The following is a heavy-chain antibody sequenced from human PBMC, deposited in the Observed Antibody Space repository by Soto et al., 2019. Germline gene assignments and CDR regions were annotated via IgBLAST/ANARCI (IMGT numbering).Heavy chain of an antibody. D-gene: IGHD6-19*01. Sequence: SGTLSLTCAVSGYSMNSGYYWVWMRQPPGKALEWIGNIHHSGSSYYNPSLKSRVTIWGDMSKNQFSLRLTSVTAADTAVYYCARGMAVAGRAFDLWGQGTLVTVSS. CDR2: IHHSGSS. V-gene: IGHV4-38-2*01. CDR3: ARGMAVAGRAFDL. J-gene: IGHJ5*02. CDR1: GYSMNSGYY.